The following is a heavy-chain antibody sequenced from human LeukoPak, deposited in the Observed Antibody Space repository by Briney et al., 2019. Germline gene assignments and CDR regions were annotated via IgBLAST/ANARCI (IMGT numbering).Heavy chain of an antibody. D-gene: IGHD3-16*02. CDR2: ISYDGSNK. CDR3: AKDWSYHYTVDY. CDR1: GFTFSSYG. J-gene: IGHJ4*02. V-gene: IGHV3-30*18. Sequence: GRSLRLSCAASGFTFSSYGMHWVRQAPGKGLEWVAVISYDGSNKYYADSVKGRFTISRDNSKNTLYLQMNSLRPEDTAVYYCAKDWSYHYTVDYWGQGTLVTVSS.